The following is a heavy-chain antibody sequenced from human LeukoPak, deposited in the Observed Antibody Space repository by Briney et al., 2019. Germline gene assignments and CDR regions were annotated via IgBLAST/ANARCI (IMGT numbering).Heavy chain of an antibody. CDR3: TTISSSSYYFDY. Sequence: GGSLRLSCAASGFTVSSNYMSWVRQAPGKGLEWVSAISGSGGSTYYADSVKGRFTISRDNSKNTLDLQMNSLKTEDTAVYYCTTISSSSYYFDYWGQGTLVTVSS. CDR1: GFTVSSNY. V-gene: IGHV3-23*01. CDR2: ISGSGGST. J-gene: IGHJ4*02. D-gene: IGHD6-13*01.